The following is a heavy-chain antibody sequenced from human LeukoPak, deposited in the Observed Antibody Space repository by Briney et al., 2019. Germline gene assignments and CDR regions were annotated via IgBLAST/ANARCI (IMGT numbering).Heavy chain of an antibody. V-gene: IGHV3-30*03. CDR3: ATGYSSGWYGAKFDN. D-gene: IGHD6-19*01. Sequence: PGRSLRLSCAASGFTFGSSGMHWVRQAPGKGLEWVAVISYDGSNKYYADSVKGRFTISRDNSKNTLYPQVNSLRAEDTAVYYCATGYSSGWYGAKFDNWGQGTLVTVSS. J-gene: IGHJ4*02. CDR1: GFTFGSSG. CDR2: ISYDGSNK.